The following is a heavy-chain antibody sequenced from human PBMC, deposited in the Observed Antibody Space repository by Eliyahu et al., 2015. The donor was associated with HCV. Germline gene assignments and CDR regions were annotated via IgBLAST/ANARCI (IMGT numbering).Heavy chain of an antibody. J-gene: IGHJ3*02. CDR1: GYTIGSGYY. Sequence: QEQLQESGPGLVKPSETLSLTCAVSGYTIGSGYYWGWVRQPPGKGLEYXGTVYDYPGGTYXNPSLKSRASIXVDXSRNXFSLILTSVTAADTAVYFCARVSHIALGEGGLDGAGAFDIWGQETMVTVSS. V-gene: IGHV4-38-2*01. CDR2: VYDYPGGT. CDR3: ARVSHIALGEGGLDGAGAFDI. D-gene: IGHD2-21*01.